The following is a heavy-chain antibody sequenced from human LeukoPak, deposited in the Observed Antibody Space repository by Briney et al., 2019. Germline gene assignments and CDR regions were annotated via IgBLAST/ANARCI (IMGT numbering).Heavy chain of an antibody. CDR3: ARGSASNWPVDI. J-gene: IGHJ4*02. CDR2: SLPVFGTP. D-gene: IGHD6-13*01. CDR1: GGSFTSYP. V-gene: IGHV1-69*13. Sequence: SVKVSCKASGGSFTSYPISWVRQAPGQGLQWMGGSLPVFGTPNYAQDFQGRATITADDSTTTAFMELTSLRSEDTAVYYCARGSASNWPVDIWGQGTLVTVSS.